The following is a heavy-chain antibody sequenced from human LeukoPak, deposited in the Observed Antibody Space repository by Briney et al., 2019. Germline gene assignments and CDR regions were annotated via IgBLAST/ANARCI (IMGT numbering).Heavy chain of an antibody. CDR1: GFTFSSYE. J-gene: IGHJ4*02. D-gene: IGHD3-22*01. Sequence: GGSLRLSCAASGFTFSSYEMNWVRQAPGKGLEWVSYISSSGSTIYYADSVKGRFTISRDNAKNSLYLQMNSLRAEDTAVYYCARYYYDSSGYYHLSGFDYWGQGTLVTVSS. V-gene: IGHV3-48*03. CDR2: ISSSGSTI. CDR3: ARYYYDSSGYYHLSGFDY.